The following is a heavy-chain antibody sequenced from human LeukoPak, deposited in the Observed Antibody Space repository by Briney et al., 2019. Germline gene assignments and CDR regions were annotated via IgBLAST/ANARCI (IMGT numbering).Heavy chain of an antibody. D-gene: IGHD3-22*01. CDR2: IKSDGSYT. CDR1: GFTFRDLA. V-gene: IGHV3-74*01. J-gene: IGHJ4*02. CDR3: IGGGSGFLNY. Sequence: PGGSLRLSCTASGFTFRDLAMNWVRQAPGKGPVWVARIKSDGSYTTYADSVKGRFTISRDNAKNTLYLQMNSLRAEDTAVYYCIGGGSGFLNYWGQGTLVTVSS.